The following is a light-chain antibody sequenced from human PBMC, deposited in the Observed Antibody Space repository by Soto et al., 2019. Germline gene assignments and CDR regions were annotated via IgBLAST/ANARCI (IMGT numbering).Light chain of an antibody. J-gene: IGLJ3*02. Sequence: QSVLTQPPSVSGAPGQRVTISCTGSSSNIGAGYDVHWYQQLPGTAPKLLIYDNTNRPSGVPDRFSGSKSGASASLAITGLQAEDEADYDCQSYDTRRSVCVFGGGTKLTVL. CDR1: SSNIGAGYD. CDR3: QSYDTRRSVCV. CDR2: DNT. V-gene: IGLV1-40*01.